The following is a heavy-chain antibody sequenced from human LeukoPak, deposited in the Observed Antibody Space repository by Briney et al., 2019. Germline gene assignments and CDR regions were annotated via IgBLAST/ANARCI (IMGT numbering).Heavy chain of an antibody. V-gene: IGHV1-46*01. J-gene: IGHJ4*02. CDR2: INPSGGST. D-gene: IGHD4-17*01. Sequence: APVKVSCKASGYTFTSYYMHWVRQAPGQGLEWMGIINPSGGSTSYAQKFQGRVTMTRDTSTSTVYMELSSLRSEDTAVYYCARPRKSGDFDYWGQGTLVTVSS. CDR3: ARPRKSGDFDY. CDR1: GYTFTSYY.